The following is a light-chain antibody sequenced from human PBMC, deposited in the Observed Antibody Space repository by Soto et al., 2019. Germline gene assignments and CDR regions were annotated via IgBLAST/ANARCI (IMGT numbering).Light chain of an antibody. J-gene: IGKJ1*01. Sequence: EIVLTQSPGTLSLSPGERATLSCGASQSVSSSHLAWYQQKPGQAPRLLIYGASSRATGIPDRFSGSGSGTDFTLTISRLEPEDFAVYYCQQYVSSPPTFGQGTKVDI. CDR1: QSVSSSH. CDR3: QQYVSSPPT. V-gene: IGKV3-20*01. CDR2: GAS.